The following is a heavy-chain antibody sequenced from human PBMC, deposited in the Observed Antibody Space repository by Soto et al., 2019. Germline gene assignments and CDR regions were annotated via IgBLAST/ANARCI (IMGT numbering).Heavy chain of an antibody. CDR2: ISGSGGGT. J-gene: IGHJ5*02. Sequence: GGSLRLSCAASGFTFSSYAMSWVRQAPGKGLEWVSAISGSGGGTYYADSVKGRFTISRDNSKNTLYLQMNTLRAEDTAVYYCAKALAARWSSFDPWGQGILVTVSS. V-gene: IGHV3-23*01. CDR3: AKALAARWSSFDP. CDR1: GFTFSSYA. D-gene: IGHD6-6*01.